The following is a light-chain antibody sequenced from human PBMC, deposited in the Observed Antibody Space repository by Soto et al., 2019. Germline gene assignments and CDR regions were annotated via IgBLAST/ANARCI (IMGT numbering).Light chain of an antibody. CDR3: QQYNSFWT. CDR1: QSISSW. Sequence: DIQMTQSPSTLSASVGDRETNTCRASQSISSWLAWYQQKPGKAPKLLIYDASSLESGVPSRFSGSGSGTEFTLTIRSLQPDDFATYYCQQYNSFWTFGQGTKVDI. J-gene: IGKJ1*01. V-gene: IGKV1-5*01. CDR2: DAS.